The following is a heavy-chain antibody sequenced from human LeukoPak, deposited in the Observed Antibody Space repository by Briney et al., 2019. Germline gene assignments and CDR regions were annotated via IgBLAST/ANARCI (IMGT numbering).Heavy chain of an antibody. J-gene: IGHJ4*02. V-gene: IGHV3-7*01. CDR3: ARRNAYSTSSLLDY. CDR1: GFTFSSYW. D-gene: IGHD6-6*01. Sequence: GGSLRLSCAASGFTFSSYWMSWARQAPGKGREWVANIKQDGSEKFYVDSVKGRFTISRDNAKNSLYLQMNSLRAEDTAMYYCARRNAYSTSSLLDYWGQGTLVTVSS. CDR2: IKQDGSEK.